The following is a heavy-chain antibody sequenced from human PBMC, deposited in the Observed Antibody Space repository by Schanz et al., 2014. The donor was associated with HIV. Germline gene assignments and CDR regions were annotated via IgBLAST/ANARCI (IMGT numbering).Heavy chain of an antibody. D-gene: IGHD1-20*01. Sequence: VQLVESGGGVVQPGRSLRLSCAASGFTFSSHWMHWVRQAPGKGLVWVSRINSNEGTTDYADSVKGRFTISRDNTKNSLYLQMNSLRAEDTAVYYCARDYHWNWFDPWGQGTLVTVSS. CDR2: INSNEGTT. J-gene: IGHJ5*02. CDR3: ARDYHWNWFDP. V-gene: IGHV3-74*01. CDR1: GFTFSSHW.